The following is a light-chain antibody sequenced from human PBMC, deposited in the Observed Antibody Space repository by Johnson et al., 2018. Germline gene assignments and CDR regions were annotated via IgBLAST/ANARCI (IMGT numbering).Light chain of an antibody. CDR3: GKWDSCLSAGNV. CDR1: SSNIGHNY. J-gene: IGLJ1*01. CDR2: ENN. Sequence: QSVLTQPPSVSAAPGQKVTISCSGSSSNIGHNYVSWYQQLPGTAPKLLIYENNKRPSGIPDRFSGSKSGTSATLGITGLQTGDEVVYYCGKWDSCLSAGNVFGTGTKATV. V-gene: IGLV1-51*02.